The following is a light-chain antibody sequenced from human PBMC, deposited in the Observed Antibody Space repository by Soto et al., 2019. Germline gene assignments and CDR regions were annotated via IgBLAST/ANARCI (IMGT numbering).Light chain of an antibody. V-gene: IGKV1D-12*01. CDR2: AAS. Sequence: IRMTQSPSSLSASTGDRVTITCRASHRLNTYLAWYKQKPGKAPKLLIYAASSLQSGVPSRLSGSGFGTDFTLTISSLQPEESAMYYGQQADTFPTTFGQGTRLEI. J-gene: IGKJ5*01. CDR1: HRLNTY. CDR3: QQADTFPTT.